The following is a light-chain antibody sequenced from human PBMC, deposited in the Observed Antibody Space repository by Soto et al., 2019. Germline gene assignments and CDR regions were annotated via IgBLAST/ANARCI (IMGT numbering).Light chain of an antibody. Sequence: DVLMTQSPLSLPVTLGQPASISCRSSQSLVSSDGNTYLNWYQQRPGQSPRRLIYKVSNRDSGVPDRFSGSGSGPDFTLKISRVEAEDVGVYYCLQGSHWPWTFGQGTKVEI. V-gene: IGKV2-30*01. CDR1: QSLVSSDGNTY. CDR2: KVS. J-gene: IGKJ1*01. CDR3: LQGSHWPWT.